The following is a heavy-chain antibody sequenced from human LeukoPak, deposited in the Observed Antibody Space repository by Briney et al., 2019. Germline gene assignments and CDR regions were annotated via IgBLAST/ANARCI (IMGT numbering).Heavy chain of an antibody. CDR1: GFTFSRYA. CDR3: VKDIEAVAGTWWFDP. CDR2: ISSNGGST. J-gene: IGHJ5*02. V-gene: IGHV3-64D*06. Sequence: GGSLRLSCSASGFTFSRYAMHWVRQAPGKGLEYVSAISSNGGSTYYADSVKGRFTISRDNSKNTLYLQMSSLRAEDTAVYYCVKDIEAVAGTWWFDPWGQGALVTVSS. D-gene: IGHD6-19*01.